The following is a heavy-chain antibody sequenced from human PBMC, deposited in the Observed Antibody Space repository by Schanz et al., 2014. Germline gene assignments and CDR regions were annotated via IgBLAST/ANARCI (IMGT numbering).Heavy chain of an antibody. CDR1: GFTFRGYA. CDR3: AKDAENTAMITDYFDY. CDR2: ISGSGGNT. D-gene: IGHD5-18*01. V-gene: IGHV3-23*01. J-gene: IGHJ4*02. Sequence: EVQLLESGGGLVQPGGSLRLSCAASGFTFRGYAMSWVRQAPGRGLEWVSIISGSGGNTYYADAVRGRFTISRDNSKTTVYVQMNSLRAEDTAVYYCAKDAENTAMITDYFDYWGQGTLXTVSS.